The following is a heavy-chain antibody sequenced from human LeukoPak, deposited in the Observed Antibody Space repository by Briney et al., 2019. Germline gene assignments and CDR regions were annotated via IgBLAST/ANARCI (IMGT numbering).Heavy chain of an antibody. CDR2: ISGSGGST. Sequence: GGSLRLSCAASGFTFSSYSMNWVRQAPGKGLEWVSAISGSGGSTYYADSVKGRFTISRDNSKNTLYLQMNSLRAEDTAVYYCAKAPDYYYYMDVWGKGTTVTISS. CDR3: AKAPDYYYYMDV. J-gene: IGHJ6*03. CDR1: GFTFSSYS. V-gene: IGHV3-23*01.